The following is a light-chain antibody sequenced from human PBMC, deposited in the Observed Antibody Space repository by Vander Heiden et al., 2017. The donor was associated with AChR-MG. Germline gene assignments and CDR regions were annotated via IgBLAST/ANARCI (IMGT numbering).Light chain of an antibody. CDR1: SSDVGGYNY. CDR2: DVS. CDR3: SSYTSSSTLV. J-gene: IGLJ2*01. V-gene: IGLV2-14*03. Sequence: QSALTQPASVSRSPGQSITISCTGTSSDVGGYNYVSWSQQHPGKAPKLMIYDVSNRPSGVSNRFSGSKSGNTASLTISGLQAEDEADYYCSSYTSSSTLVFGGGTKLTVL.